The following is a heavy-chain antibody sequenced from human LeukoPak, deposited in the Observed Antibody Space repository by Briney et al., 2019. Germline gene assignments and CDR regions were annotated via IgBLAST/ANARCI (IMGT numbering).Heavy chain of an antibody. J-gene: IGHJ4*02. CDR3: AKFLPTHIVVANYYFDY. V-gene: IGHV3-23*01. CDR1: GFTLSTYA. CDR2: ISGSGDNT. Sequence: GGSLRLSCAASGFTLSTYAMSWVRQAPGKGLEWVSAISGSGDNTYYADSVKGRFTISRDNSKNTLYLQMNSLRAEDTAVYYCAKFLPTHIVVANYYFDYWGQGTLVTVSS. D-gene: IGHD2-21*01.